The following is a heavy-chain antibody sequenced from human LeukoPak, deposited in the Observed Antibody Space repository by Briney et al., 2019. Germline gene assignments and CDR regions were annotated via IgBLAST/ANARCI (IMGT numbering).Heavy chain of an antibody. V-gene: IGHV4-34*01. CDR2: INHSGST. D-gene: IGHD6-6*01. J-gene: IGHJ3*01. CDR1: GGSFSGYY. Sequence: PSETLSLTCAVYGGSFSGYYWSWIRQPPGKGLEWIGEINHSGSTNYNPSLKSRVTISVDTSKNQFSLKLSSVTAADTAVYYCARVPFGYSSSSSNRGQGTMVTVSS. CDR3: ARVPFGYSSSSSN.